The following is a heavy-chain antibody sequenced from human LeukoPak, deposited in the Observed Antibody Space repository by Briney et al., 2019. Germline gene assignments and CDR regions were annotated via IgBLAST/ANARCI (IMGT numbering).Heavy chain of an antibody. V-gene: IGHV1-2*02. CDR1: GYTFTGYY. D-gene: IGHD3-3*01. J-gene: IGHJ6*04. Sequence: ASVKVSCKASGYTFTGYYMHWVRQAPGQGLEWMGWINPNSGGTNYAQKFQGRVTMTRDTSISTAYMELSRLRSDDTAVYYCARDHRILGVVIIGMDVWGKGTTVTVSS. CDR2: INPNSGGT. CDR3: ARDHRILGVVIIGMDV.